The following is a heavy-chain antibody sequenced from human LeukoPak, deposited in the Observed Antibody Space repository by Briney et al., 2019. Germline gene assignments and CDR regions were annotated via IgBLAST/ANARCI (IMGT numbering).Heavy chain of an antibody. CDR2: INSDGGST. D-gene: IGHD6-19*01. J-gene: IGHJ4*02. Sequence: GGSLRLSCAASGFTFSSYWMHWVRQAPGKGLVWVSRINSDGGSTSYADSVKGRFTISRDNAKNTLYLQMNSLRAEDTAVYYCAREQWLGNCDYWGQGTLVTVSS. V-gene: IGHV3-74*01. CDR1: GFTFSSYW. CDR3: AREQWLGNCDY.